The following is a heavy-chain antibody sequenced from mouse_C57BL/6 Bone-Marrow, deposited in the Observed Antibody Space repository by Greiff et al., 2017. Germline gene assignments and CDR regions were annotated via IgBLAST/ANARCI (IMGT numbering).Heavy chain of an antibody. CDR2: IDPEAGGT. CDR3: TRSKLVLDY. D-gene: IGHD1-3*01. Sequence: VQLLQSGAELVRPGASVTLSCKASGYTFTDYEMPWVKQTPVHGLEWIGAIDPEAGGTAYTQKVKGKAILTADKSSSTAYMELRSPTAEDSAVYSCTRSKLVLDYWGQGTTLTVSS. J-gene: IGHJ2*01. V-gene: IGHV1-15*01. CDR1: GYTFTDYE.